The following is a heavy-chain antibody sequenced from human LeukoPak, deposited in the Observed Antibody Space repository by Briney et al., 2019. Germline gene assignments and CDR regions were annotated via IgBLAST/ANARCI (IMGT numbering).Heavy chain of an antibody. CDR2: IYPGDSDT. CDR3: AVTPNYCDSSGYYRPFDY. CDR1: GYSFTSYW. V-gene: IGHV5-51*01. D-gene: IGHD3-22*01. J-gene: IGHJ4*02. Sequence: GESLKISCKGSGYSFTSYWIGWVRQMPGKGLGWRGIIYPGDSDTRYSPSFQGQVTISADKSISTAYLQWSSLKASDTAMYYCAVTPNYCDSSGYYRPFDYWGQGTLVTVSS.